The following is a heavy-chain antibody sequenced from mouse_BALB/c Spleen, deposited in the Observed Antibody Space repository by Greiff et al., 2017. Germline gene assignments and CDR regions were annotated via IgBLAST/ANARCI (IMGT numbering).Heavy chain of an antibody. CDR1: GYSFTGYY. CDR2: ISCYNGAT. CDR3: ARGDYYYAMDY. J-gene: IGHJ4*01. Sequence: LVKPGASVKISCKASGYSFTGYYMHWVKQSHGKSLEWIGYISCYNGATSYNQKFKGKATFTVDTSSSTAYMQFNSLTSEDSAVYYCARGDYYYAMDYWGQGTSVTVSS. V-gene: IGHV1S34*01.